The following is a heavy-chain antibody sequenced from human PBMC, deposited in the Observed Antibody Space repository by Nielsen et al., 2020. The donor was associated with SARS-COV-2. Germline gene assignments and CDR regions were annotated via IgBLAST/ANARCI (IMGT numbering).Heavy chain of an antibody. Sequence: SETLSLTCTVSGGSISSYYWSWIRQPPGKGLEWIGYIYYSGSTYYNPSLKSRVTISVDTSKNQFSLKLSSVTAADTAVYYCADGDYGTWYFDLWGRGTLVTVSS. CDR1: GGSISSYY. D-gene: IGHD4-17*01. CDR3: ADGDYGTWYFDL. CDR2: IYYSGST. J-gene: IGHJ2*01. V-gene: IGHV4-59*04.